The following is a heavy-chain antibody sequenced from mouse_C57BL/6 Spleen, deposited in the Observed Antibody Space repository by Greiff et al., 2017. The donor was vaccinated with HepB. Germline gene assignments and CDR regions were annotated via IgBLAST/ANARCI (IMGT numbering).Heavy chain of an antibody. Sequence: EVQRVESGAELVKPGASVKLSCTASGFNIKDYYMHWVKQRTEQGLEWLGRIDPEDGETKYAPKFQGKATITADTSSNTAYLQLSSLTSEDTAVYYCARCYYGSSYFDYWGQGTTLTVSS. CDR3: ARCYYGSSYFDY. CDR1: GFNIKDYY. CDR2: IDPEDGET. J-gene: IGHJ2*01. V-gene: IGHV14-2*01. D-gene: IGHD1-1*01.